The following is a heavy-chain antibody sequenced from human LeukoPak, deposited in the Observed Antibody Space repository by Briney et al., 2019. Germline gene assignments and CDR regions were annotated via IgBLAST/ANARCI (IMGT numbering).Heavy chain of an antibody. D-gene: IGHD3-9*01. CDR2: IYSGGYT. CDR3: ARAQSGYPPDY. V-gene: IGHV3-66*01. J-gene: IGHJ4*02. CDR1: GLTVTSNY. Sequence: GGSLRLSCAASGLTVTSNYMTWVPQAPGKGLEWVAIIYSGGYTDYADSVKGRFTISRDNPKNTLYVQMNSLRAEDTAVYYCARAQSGYPPDYWGQGTLVAVSS.